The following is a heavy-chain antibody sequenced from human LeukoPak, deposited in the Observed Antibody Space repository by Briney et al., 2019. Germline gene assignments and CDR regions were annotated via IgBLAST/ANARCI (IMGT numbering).Heavy chain of an antibody. V-gene: IGHV4-34*01. CDR3: ARGGQWLSSFDY. J-gene: IGHJ4*02. CDR1: GGSFSGYY. D-gene: IGHD6-19*01. Sequence: SETLSLTCAVYGGSFSGYYWSWIRQPPGKGLEWIGEINHSGSTNYNPSLKSRVTISVDTSKNQFSLKLSSVTAADTAVYYCARGGQWLSSFDYWGQGTLVTVSS. CDR2: INHSGST.